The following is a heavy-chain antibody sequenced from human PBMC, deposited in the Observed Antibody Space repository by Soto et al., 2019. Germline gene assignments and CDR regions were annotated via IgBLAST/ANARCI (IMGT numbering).Heavy chain of an antibody. CDR1: GGSIRSYY. D-gene: IGHD2-2*01. J-gene: IGHJ4*02. CDR2: IYYSGST. Sequence: QVQLQESGPRLVKPSETLSLTCIVSGGSIRSYYWSRVRQPPGMGLEWIVDIYYSGSTNYNPSLNSRVTISVDTSKNQFPLKLSSVTAADTAVYYWARAVLPATAPFDYWGQGTLVTVSS. V-gene: IGHV4-59*01. CDR3: ARAVLPATAPFDY.